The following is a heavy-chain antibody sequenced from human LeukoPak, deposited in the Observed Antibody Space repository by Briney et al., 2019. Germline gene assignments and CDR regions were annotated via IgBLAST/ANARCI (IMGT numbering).Heavy chain of an antibody. Sequence: SVKVSCKASGGTFISYAISWVRQAPGQGIEWMGGIIPIFGTANYAQKFQGRVTITTDESTSTAYMELSSLRSEDTAVYYCARGFYYDFWSGYYVYWGQGTLVTVSS. V-gene: IGHV1-69*05. CDR1: GGTFISYA. D-gene: IGHD3-3*01. CDR2: IIPIFGTA. CDR3: ARGFYYDFWSGYYVY. J-gene: IGHJ4*02.